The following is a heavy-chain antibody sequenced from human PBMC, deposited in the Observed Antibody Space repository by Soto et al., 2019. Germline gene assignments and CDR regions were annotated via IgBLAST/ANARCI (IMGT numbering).Heavy chain of an antibody. CDR2: ISYDGSNK. J-gene: IGHJ6*02. Sequence: QVQLVESGGGVVQPGRSLRLSCAASGFSFSTYAMHWVRQAPGKGLEWVAVISYDGSNKYYAEPVKGRFTISRDNSKNTLYLQMNSLRGADTAVFYCARSESLVIAIHDYYYGMDVWGQGTTVTVSS. D-gene: IGHD2-21*01. V-gene: IGHV3-30-3*01. CDR1: GFSFSTYA. CDR3: ARSESLVIAIHDYYYGMDV.